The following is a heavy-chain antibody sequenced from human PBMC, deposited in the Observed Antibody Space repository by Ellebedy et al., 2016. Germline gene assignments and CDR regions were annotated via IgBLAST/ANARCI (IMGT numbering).Heavy chain of an antibody. Sequence: GSLRLSXTVSGGSISSYYWSWIRQPAGKGLEWIGRIYTSGSTNYNPSLKSRVTMSVDTSKNQFSLKLSSVTAADTAVYYCARGRGITGTTWFDPWGQGTLVTVSS. CDR2: IYTSGST. CDR1: GGSISSYY. J-gene: IGHJ5*02. CDR3: ARGRGITGTTWFDP. D-gene: IGHD1-7*01. V-gene: IGHV4-4*07.